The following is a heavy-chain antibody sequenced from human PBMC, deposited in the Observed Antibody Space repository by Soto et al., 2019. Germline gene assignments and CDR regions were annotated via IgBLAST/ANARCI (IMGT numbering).Heavy chain of an antibody. D-gene: IGHD4-17*01. CDR2: ISSSSSTI. Sequence: EVQLVESGGGLVQPGGSLRLSCAASGFTFSSYSMNWVRQAPGKGLEWVSYISSSSSTIYYADSVKGRFTISRDNAKNSLYLQMNSLRAEDPAVYYCASHRRGDYGVTGYWGQGTLVTVSS. CDR3: ASHRRGDYGVTGY. J-gene: IGHJ4*02. V-gene: IGHV3-48*01. CDR1: GFTFSSYS.